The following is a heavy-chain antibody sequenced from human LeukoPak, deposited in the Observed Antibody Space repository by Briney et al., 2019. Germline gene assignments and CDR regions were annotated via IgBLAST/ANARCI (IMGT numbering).Heavy chain of an antibody. CDR1: GFTFSSYG. D-gene: IGHD1-14*01. V-gene: IGHV3-30*03. J-gene: IGHJ4*02. CDR3: ATQQGGNLAY. CDR2: ISYDGSNK. Sequence: PGGSLRLSCAASGFTFSSYGMHWVRQAPGKGLEWVAVISYDGSNKYYADSVKGRFTISRDNSKNTLYLQMNSLRAEDTAVYYCATQQGGNLAYWGQGTLVTVSS.